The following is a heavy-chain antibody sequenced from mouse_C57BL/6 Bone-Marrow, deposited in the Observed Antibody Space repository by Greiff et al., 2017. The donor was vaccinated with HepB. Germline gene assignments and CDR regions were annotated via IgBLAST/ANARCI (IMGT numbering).Heavy chain of an antibody. J-gene: IGHJ3*01. D-gene: IGHD2-5*01. CDR2: IHPNSGST. CDR3: AREGVMPPFAY. Sequence: QVQLQQSGAELVKPGASVKLSCKASGYTFTSYWMHWVKQRPGQGLEWIGMIHPNSGSTNYNEKFKSKATLTVDKSSSTAYMQLSSLTSEDSAVYYCAREGVMPPFAYWGQGTLVTVSA. V-gene: IGHV1-64*01. CDR1: GYTFTSYW.